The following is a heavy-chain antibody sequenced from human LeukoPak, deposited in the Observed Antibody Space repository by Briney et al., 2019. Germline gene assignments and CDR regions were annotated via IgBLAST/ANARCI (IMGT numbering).Heavy chain of an antibody. V-gene: IGHV6-1*01. Sequence: SQTLSLTCAISGDSVSRKSAAWYWIRQFPSRRLEWLGRTYYRSTWYDDYAISVKSRITINPGTSKNQFSLHLNTVTPEDTAVYYCARGAVGQHESKGDVFDIWGQGTMVTVSS. CDR3: ARGAVGQHESKGDVFDI. J-gene: IGHJ3*02. D-gene: IGHD1-1*01. CDR2: TYYRSTWYD. CDR1: GDSVSRKSAA.